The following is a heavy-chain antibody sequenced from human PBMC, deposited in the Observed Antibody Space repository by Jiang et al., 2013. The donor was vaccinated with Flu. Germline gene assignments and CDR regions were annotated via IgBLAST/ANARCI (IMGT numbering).Heavy chain of an antibody. D-gene: IGHD3-10*01. V-gene: IGHV1-2*04. CDR1: GYTFTGYY. Sequence: GAEVKKPGASVKVSCKASGYTFTGYYMHWVRQAPGQGLEWMGWINPNSGGTNYAQKFQGWVTMTRDTSISTAYMELSRLRSDDTAVYYCARVGGFGELLAGFDPWGQGTLVTVSS. CDR3: ARVGGFGELLAGFDP. J-gene: IGHJ5*02. CDR2: INPNSGGT.